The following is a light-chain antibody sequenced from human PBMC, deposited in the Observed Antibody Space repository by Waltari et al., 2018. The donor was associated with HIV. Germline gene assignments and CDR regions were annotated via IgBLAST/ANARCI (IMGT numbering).Light chain of an antibody. V-gene: IGKV4-1*01. J-gene: IGKJ2*01. CDR1: QSFLYSSNNKNF. CDR3: QQHYTTPYT. CDR2: WAS. Sequence: IVMTQSPDSLALSLGERATINCKSTQSFLYSSNNKNFLAWYQQKSGQRPKLLVYWASTRESGVPDRFSGSGSGTDFTLTISSLQAEDVAVYFCQQHYTTPYTFGQGTKLEIK.